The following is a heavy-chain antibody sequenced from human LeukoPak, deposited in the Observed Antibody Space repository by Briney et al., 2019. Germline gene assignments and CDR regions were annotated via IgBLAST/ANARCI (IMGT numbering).Heavy chain of an antibody. Sequence: PGGSLRLSCAASGFTFSSYSMNWVRQAPGKGLEWVSYISSSSSIIYYADSVKGRFTISRDNVKNSLYLQMNSLRAEDTAVYYCARDPGGYFDYWGQGTLLTVSS. V-gene: IGHV3-48*01. CDR2: ISSSSSII. J-gene: IGHJ4*02. CDR1: GFTFSSYS. D-gene: IGHD3-10*01. CDR3: ARDPGGYFDY.